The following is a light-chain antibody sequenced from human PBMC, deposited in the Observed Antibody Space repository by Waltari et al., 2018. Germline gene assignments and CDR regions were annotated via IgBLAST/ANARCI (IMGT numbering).Light chain of an antibody. J-gene: IGLJ3*02. CDR2: NTK. CDR1: SGSVSTSSY. Sequence: QTVVPQEASFSLSPGGEVTLTCAFTSGSVSTSSYPVWYQHTPGQPPRALIYNTKPRSPGVHDRFSCDIVGNKAALTITGAQTDEAGDYYGVLDMGSGMWMFGGGTKLTVL. CDR3: VLDMGSGMWM. V-gene: IGLV8-61*01.